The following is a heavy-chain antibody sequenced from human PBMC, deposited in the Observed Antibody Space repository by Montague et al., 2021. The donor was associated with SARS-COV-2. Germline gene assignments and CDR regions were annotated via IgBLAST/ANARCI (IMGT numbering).Heavy chain of an antibody. Sequence: SETLSLTCAVYGGSFSGYYWSWIRQLPGKGLEWIGEINHSGSTNYNPSLKSRVTISVDTSKNQFSLKLSSVTAADTAVYYCAREYPGFTLDYWGQGTLVTVSS. CDR2: INHSGST. CDR1: GGSFSGYY. CDR3: AREYPGFTLDY. J-gene: IGHJ4*02. V-gene: IGHV4-34*01. D-gene: IGHD2/OR15-2a*01.